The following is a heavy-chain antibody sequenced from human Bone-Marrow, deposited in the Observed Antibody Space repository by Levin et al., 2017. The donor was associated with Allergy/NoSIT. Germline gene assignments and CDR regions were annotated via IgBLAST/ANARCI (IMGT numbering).Heavy chain of an antibody. Sequence: PGGSLRLSCAASGFTFSSYEMNWVRQAPGKGLEWVSYISSSGSTIYYADSVKGRFTISRDNAKNSLYLQMNSLRAEDTAVYYCAREEDIVVVPAADGVFDYWGQGTLVTVSS. CDR2: ISSSGSTI. D-gene: IGHD2-2*01. V-gene: IGHV3-48*03. J-gene: IGHJ4*02. CDR3: AREEDIVVVPAADGVFDY. CDR1: GFTFSSYE.